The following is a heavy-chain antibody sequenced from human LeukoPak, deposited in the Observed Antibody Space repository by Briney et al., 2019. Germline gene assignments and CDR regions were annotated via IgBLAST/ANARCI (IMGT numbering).Heavy chain of an antibody. CDR2: IYTSGST. Sequence: SETLSLTCTVSGGSISSGSYYWSWIRQPAGKGLEWIGRIYTSGSTNYNPSLKSRVTISVDTSKNQFSLTLSSVTAADTAVYYCARDLWKGYDSSPVGYWGQGTLVTVSS. V-gene: IGHV4-61*02. J-gene: IGHJ4*02. D-gene: IGHD3-22*01. CDR3: ARDLWKGYDSSPVGY. CDR1: GGSISSGSYY.